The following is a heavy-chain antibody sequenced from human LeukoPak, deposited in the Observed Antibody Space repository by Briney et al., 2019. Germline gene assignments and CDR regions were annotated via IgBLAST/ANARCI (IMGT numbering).Heavy chain of an antibody. CDR1: GYTFTSYA. Sequence: ASVKVSCKASGYTFTSYAMNWVRQAPGQGLEWMGWINTNTGNPTYAQGFTGRFVFSLDTSVSTAYLQISSLKAEDTAVYYCARNPSWGDFWKLWFDPWGQGTLVTVSS. CDR2: INTNTGNP. CDR3: ARNPSWGDFWKLWFDP. V-gene: IGHV7-4-1*02. J-gene: IGHJ5*02. D-gene: IGHD3-3*01.